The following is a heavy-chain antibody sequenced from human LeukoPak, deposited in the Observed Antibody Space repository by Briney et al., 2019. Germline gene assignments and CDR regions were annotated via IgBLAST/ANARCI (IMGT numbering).Heavy chain of an antibody. CDR1: GFTFSSYA. V-gene: IGHV3-23*01. Sequence: PGGSLRLSCAASGFTFSSYAMSWVRQAPGKGLDWVSAISGSGGSTYYADSVKGRFTISRDNSKNTLYLQMNSLRAEDTAVYYCAKELLGYSYGYGVYNWFDPWGQGTLVTVSS. D-gene: IGHD5-18*01. CDR2: ISGSGGST. J-gene: IGHJ5*02. CDR3: AKELLGYSYGYGVYNWFDP.